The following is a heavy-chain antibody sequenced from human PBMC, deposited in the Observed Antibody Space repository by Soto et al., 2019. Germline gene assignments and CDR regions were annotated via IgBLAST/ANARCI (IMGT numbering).Heavy chain of an antibody. CDR3: ARDQGGYDFWSGYSGYYYYGMDV. CDR1: GFTFSSYW. D-gene: IGHD3-3*01. Sequence: PGGSLRLSCAASGFTFSSYWMSWVRQAPGKGLEWVANIKQDGSEKYYVDSVKGRFTISRDNAKSSLYLQMNSLRAEDTAVYYCARDQGGYDFWSGYSGYYYYGMDVWGQGTTVTVSS. V-gene: IGHV3-7*05. J-gene: IGHJ6*02. CDR2: IKQDGSEK.